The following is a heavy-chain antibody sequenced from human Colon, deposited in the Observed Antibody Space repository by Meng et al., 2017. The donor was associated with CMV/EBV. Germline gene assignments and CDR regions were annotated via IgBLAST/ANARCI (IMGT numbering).Heavy chain of an antibody. CDR1: GGSISSYY. J-gene: IGHJ4*02. Sequence: QVQLQESGLGLVKPSETLSLSCTVSGGSISSYYWSWIRQPAGKGLEWIGRIYPSGFPKYKPSLESRVTMSADTSKNQISLKLTSVTAADTAVYYCARAQYTYGYWIFDYWGQGTLVTVSS. D-gene: IGHD5-18*01. V-gene: IGHV4-4*07. CDR2: IYPSGFP. CDR3: ARAQYTYGYWIFDY.